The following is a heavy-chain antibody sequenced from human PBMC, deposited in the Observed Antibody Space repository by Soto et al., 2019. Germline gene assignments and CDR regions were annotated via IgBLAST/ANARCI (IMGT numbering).Heavy chain of an antibody. CDR3: ARNSGVTTKGEFYYYAMDV. D-gene: IGHD2-8*01. J-gene: IGHJ6*02. V-gene: IGHV1-2*04. CDR2: INPNSGDT. Sequence: QVQMVQSGAEVKKPGASVRVACQTSGYTFTDYFIHWVRRAPGHGLQWMGWINPNSGDTHYSQQFQGWVTTTRDTSTSTAYMELRRLKSDDTAVYYCARNSGVTTKGEFYYYAMDVWGQGTTVIVSS. CDR1: GYTFTDYF.